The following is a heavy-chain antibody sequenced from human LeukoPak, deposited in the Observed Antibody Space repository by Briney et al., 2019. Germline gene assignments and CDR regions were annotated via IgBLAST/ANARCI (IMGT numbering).Heavy chain of an antibody. D-gene: IGHD3-10*01. Sequence: SETLSLTCTVSGGSISSGSYYWSWIRQPAGKGLEWIGRIYTSGSTNYNPSLKSRVTISVDTSKNQFSLKLSSVTAADTAVYYCASMVRGVNNWFDPWGQGTLVTVSS. V-gene: IGHV4-61*02. CDR1: GGSISSGSYY. CDR3: ASMVRGVNNWFDP. CDR2: IYTSGST. J-gene: IGHJ5*02.